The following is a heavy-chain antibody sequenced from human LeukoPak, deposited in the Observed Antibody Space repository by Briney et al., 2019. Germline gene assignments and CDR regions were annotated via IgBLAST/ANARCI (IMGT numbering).Heavy chain of an antibody. D-gene: IGHD4-17*01. V-gene: IGHV4-59*08. CDR2: IFYSGIT. J-gene: IGHJ4*02. CDR1: GGSISSYY. Sequence: PSETLSLTCTVSGGSISSYYWSWIRQPAGKGLEWVGYIFYSGITNYNPSLKSRVTISVDTSKNQFSLKLSSVTAADTAVYYCARRSATVTRVPFDYWGQGTLVTVSS. CDR3: ARRSATVTRVPFDY.